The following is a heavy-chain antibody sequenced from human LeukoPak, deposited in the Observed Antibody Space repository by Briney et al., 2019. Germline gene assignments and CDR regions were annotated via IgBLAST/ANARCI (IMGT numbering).Heavy chain of an antibody. V-gene: IGHV3-33*06. D-gene: IGHD5-24*01. CDR2: IWYDGSNK. CDR1: GFTFSSYG. Sequence: GGSLRLSCAASGFTFSSYGMHWVRQAPGKGLEWVAVIWYDGSNKYYADSVKGRFTISRDNSKNTLYLQMNSLRAEDTAVYYCAKDLDRDGYNYNYYLDYWGQGTLVTVSS. CDR3: AKDLDRDGYNYNYYLDY. J-gene: IGHJ4*02.